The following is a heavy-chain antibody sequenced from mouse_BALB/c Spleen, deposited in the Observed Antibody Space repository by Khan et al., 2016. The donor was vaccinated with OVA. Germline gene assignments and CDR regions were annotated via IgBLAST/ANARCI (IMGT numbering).Heavy chain of an antibody. V-gene: IGHV5-6-5*01. J-gene: IGHJ3*01. CDR3: ARDYWCPY. Sequence: EVELVESGGGLVKPGGSLKLSCAASGFTFSNYAMSWVRQSPEKGLEWVASISSGDSAYYPDSVKGRFTISRDNARNILYLQMSSLRSEDTAMYYCARDYWCPYWGQGTLVTVSA. CDR2: ISSGDSA. CDR1: GFTFSNYA.